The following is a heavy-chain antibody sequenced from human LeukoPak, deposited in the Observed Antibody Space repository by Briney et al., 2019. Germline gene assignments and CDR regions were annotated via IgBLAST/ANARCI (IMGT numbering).Heavy chain of an antibody. V-gene: IGHV3-23*01. D-gene: IGHD3-10*01. CDR3: AKELVTMVRGVIN. CDR1: GFIFSNYA. J-gene: IGHJ4*02. CDR2: ISGSGDTT. Sequence: GGSLRLSCATSGFIFSNYAVNWVRQAPGKGLEWVSIISGSGDTTYYADSVKGRFTISRDNSKNTLYLQMNSLRAEDTAVYYCAKELVTMVRGVINWGQGTLVTVSS.